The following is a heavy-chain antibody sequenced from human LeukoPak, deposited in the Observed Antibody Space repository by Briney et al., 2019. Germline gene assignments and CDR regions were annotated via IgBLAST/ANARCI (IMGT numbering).Heavy chain of an antibody. J-gene: IGHJ6*02. D-gene: IGHD7-27*01. CDR3: ARSNWGSDYYYGMDV. V-gene: IGHV5-51*01. Sequence: GESLKISCKGSGYSFTSYWIGWVRQMPGKGLEWMGIIYPGDSDTRYSPSFQGQVTISADKSISTAYLQWSSLKASDTAMYYCARSNWGSDYYYGMDVWGQGTTVTVSS. CDR1: GYSFTSYW. CDR2: IYPGDSDT.